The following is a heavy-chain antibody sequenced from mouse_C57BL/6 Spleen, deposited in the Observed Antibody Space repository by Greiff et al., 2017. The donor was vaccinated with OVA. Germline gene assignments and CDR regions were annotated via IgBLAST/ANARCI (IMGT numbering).Heavy chain of an antibody. V-gene: IGHV1-22*01. D-gene: IGHD2-14*01. CDR3: ARGRMGIGVYYAMDY. J-gene: IGHJ4*01. CDR1: GYTFTDYN. CDR2: INPNNGGT. Sequence: EVQLVESGPELVKPGASVKMSCKASGYTFTDYNMHWVKQSHGKSLEWIGYINPNNGGTSYNQKFKGKATLTVNKSSSTAYMELRSLTSEDSAVYYCARGRMGIGVYYAMDYWGQGTSVTVSS.